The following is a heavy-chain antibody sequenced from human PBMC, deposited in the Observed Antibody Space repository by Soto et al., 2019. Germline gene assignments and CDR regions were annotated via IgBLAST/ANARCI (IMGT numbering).Heavy chain of an antibody. V-gene: IGHV4-34*01. CDR3: ARRRSSYYYYYGMDV. D-gene: IGHD6-6*01. Sequence: QVQLQQWGAGLLKPSETLSLTCAVYGGSFSGYYWSWIRQPPGKGLEWIEEINHSGSTNYNPSLKSRVTISVDTSKNQFSLKLSSVTAADTAVYYCARRRSSYYYYYGMDVWGQGTTVTVSS. CDR1: GGSFSGYY. CDR2: INHSGST. J-gene: IGHJ6*02.